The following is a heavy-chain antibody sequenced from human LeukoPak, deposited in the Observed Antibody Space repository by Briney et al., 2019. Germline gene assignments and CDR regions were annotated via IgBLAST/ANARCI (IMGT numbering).Heavy chain of an antibody. CDR1: GFTFSNAW. CDR3: TTDPWDIVVVVAADNWFDP. CDR2: IKSKTDGGTT. D-gene: IGHD2-15*01. V-gene: IGHV3-15*01. J-gene: IGHJ5*02. Sequence: PGGSLRLSCAASGFTFSNAWMSWVRQAPGKGLEWVGRIKSKTDGGTTDYAAPVKGRLTISRDDSKNTLYLQMNSLKTEDTAVYYCTTDPWDIVVVVAADNWFDPWGQGTLVTVSS.